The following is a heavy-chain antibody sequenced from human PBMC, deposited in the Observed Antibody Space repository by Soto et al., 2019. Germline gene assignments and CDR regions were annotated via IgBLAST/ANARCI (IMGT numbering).Heavy chain of an antibody. CDR3: ARGYYDSSGYYSFVDY. Sequence: GGSLRLSCAASGFTFSSYGMHWVRQAPGKGLEWVAVISYDGSNKYYADSVKGRFTISRDNSKNTLYLQMNSLRAEDTAVYYCARGYYDSSGYYSFVDYWGQGTLVTVSS. D-gene: IGHD3-22*01. CDR1: GFTFSSYG. V-gene: IGHV3-30*03. J-gene: IGHJ4*02. CDR2: ISYDGSNK.